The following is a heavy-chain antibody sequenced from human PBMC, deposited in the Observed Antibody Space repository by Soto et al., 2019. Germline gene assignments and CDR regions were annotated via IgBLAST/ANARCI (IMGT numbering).Heavy chain of an antibody. CDR1: GGSLSCYG. D-gene: IGHD2-2*01. J-gene: IGHJ6*02. CDR2: INHSGSI. CDR3: ARGVYCSTPSCYWGMDV. V-gene: IGHV4-34*01. Sequence: SETLCLTCGVDGGSLSCYGGSWIRQPPGKGLEWIGEINHSGSINYNPSLKSRVTISVDTSKNQFSLKLSSMTAADTAVYYCARGVYCSTPSCYWGMDVWGQGTTVTVSS.